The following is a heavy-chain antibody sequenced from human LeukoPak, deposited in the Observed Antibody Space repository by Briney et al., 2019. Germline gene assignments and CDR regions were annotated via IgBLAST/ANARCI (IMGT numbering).Heavy chain of an antibody. V-gene: IGHV1-2*02. CDR3: ARKRGVGVDRNAFDI. Sequence: ASVKASCKAAGYTFSDYYMHWVRQAPAQGLECMGWISPNSVEKVYAQKFQGRVTTTRDTSIRTAYMELSRLRSDDTAVYYCARKRGVGVDRNAFDIWGQGTMVTVSS. D-gene: IGHD3-3*01. CDR1: GYTFSDYY. CDR2: ISPNSVEK. J-gene: IGHJ3*02.